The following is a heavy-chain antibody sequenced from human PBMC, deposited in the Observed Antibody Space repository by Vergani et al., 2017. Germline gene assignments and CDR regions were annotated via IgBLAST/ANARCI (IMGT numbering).Heavy chain of an antibody. CDR2: ISIGGGDI. CDR3: TTAWGLYYLHGEYFQY. CDR1: GFTSDTFT. D-gene: IGHD3-10*01. Sequence: EVQLLEFGGGLVQPGGSRRFSCAGVGFTSDTFTMAYAGQARGKGLEWVATISIGGGDIFYADSVKGRFTISRDNSKNTLFLQMNSLKDEDTAVYYCTTAWGLYYLHGEYFQYWGRGTLVYVSS. V-gene: IGHV3-23*01. J-gene: IGHJ1*01.